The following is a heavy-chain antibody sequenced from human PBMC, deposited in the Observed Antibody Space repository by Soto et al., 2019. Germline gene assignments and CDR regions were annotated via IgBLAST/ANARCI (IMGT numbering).Heavy chain of an antibody. CDR2: ISSRGRT. V-gene: IGHV4-31*11. J-gene: IGHJ4*02. D-gene: IGHD3-16*02. CDR1: GASISSDAYH. Sequence: QVHLQESGTGLVKPSQTLSLYCAVSGASISSDAYHWSWIRQHPGKGLEWVGFISSRGRTYYNPSLKIRPPISADTSKSQFSLQLTSVTAADTAMDFCASYRFTGTWSKFDYWGQGTLVTVS. CDR3: ASYRFTGTWSKFDY.